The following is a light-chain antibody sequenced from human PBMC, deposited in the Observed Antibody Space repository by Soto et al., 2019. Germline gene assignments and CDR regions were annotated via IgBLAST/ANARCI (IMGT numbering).Light chain of an antibody. V-gene: IGKV3-15*01. CDR1: QSVNSN. J-gene: IGKJ1*01. CDR2: GAS. Sequence: EIVMTQSPATLSVSPGDRATLSCRASQSVNSNLAWYQQKPGQAPRLLIYGASTRATGIPARFSGSGSGKEFTLTISSLQSEDSAVDYCQQYNNWPWTFGQGTKVEIK. CDR3: QQYNNWPWT.